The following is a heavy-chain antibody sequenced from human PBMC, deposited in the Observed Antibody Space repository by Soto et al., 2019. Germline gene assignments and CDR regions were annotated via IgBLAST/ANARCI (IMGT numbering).Heavy chain of an antibody. J-gene: IGHJ4*02. CDR3: ARRQEGLVATH. D-gene: IGHD5-12*01. Sequence: QVHLQQWGAGLLKPSETLSLTCAVNGGSLTGYYWSWIRQPPGKGLEWIGEIKDGGVTYYSPSLKGRVTMSADTATNVFSLKLNSLIAADTAVYYRARRQEGLVATHWDQGTLVTVSS. V-gene: IGHV4-34*01. CDR2: IKDGGVT. CDR1: GGSLTGYY.